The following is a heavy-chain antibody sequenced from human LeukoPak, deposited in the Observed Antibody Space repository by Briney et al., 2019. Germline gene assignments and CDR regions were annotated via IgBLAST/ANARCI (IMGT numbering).Heavy chain of an antibody. CDR3: ASVNWLDPGFDY. J-gene: IGHJ4*02. Sequence: PSETLSLTCTVSGGSISSYYWSWIRQPPGKGLEWIGYIYYSGSTNYNPSLKSRVTISVDTSKNQFSLKLSSVTAADTAVYYCASVNWLDPGFDYWGQGTLVTVSS. CDR2: IYYSGST. CDR1: GGSISSYY. V-gene: IGHV4-59*01. D-gene: IGHD1-1*01.